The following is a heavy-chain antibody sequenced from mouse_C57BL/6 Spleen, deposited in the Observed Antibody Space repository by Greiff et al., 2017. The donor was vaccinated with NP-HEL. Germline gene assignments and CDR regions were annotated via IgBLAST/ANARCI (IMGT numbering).Heavy chain of an antibody. V-gene: IGHV1-85*01. Sequence: VKLQQSGPELVKPGASVKLSCKASGYTFTSYDINWVKQRPGQGLEWIGWIYPRDGSTKYNEKFKGKATLTVDTSSSTAYMELYSLTSEDSAVYFCARWFITTALDYWGQGTTLTVSS. CDR3: ARWFITTALDY. D-gene: IGHD1-1*01. CDR2: IYPRDGST. CDR1: GYTFTSYD. J-gene: IGHJ2*01.